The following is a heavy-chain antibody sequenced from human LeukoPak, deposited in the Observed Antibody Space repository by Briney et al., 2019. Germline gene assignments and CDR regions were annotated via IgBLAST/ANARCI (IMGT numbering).Heavy chain of an antibody. V-gene: IGHV3-7*01. CDR3: ARDGSVFWTGYYYMDV. CDR2: IKQDGSEK. D-gene: IGHD3/OR15-3a*01. CDR1: GFTFSSYW. J-gene: IGHJ6*03. Sequence: GGSLRLSCAASGFTFSSYWVSWVRQAPGKGLEWVANIKQDGSEKYYVDSVKGRFTISRDNAKNSLFLQMNSLRAEDTAMYYCARDGSVFWTGYYYMDVWGKGTTVTVSS.